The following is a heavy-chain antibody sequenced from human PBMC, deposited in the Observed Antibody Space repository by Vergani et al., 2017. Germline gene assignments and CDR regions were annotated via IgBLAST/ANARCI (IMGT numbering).Heavy chain of an antibody. D-gene: IGHD2-2*01. CDR2: IYTSGST. Sequence: QVQLQESGPGLVKPSQTLSLTCTVSGGSISSGSYYWSWIRQPAGKGLEWIGRIYTSGSTNYNPSLKSRVTISVDTSKNQFSLKLSSVTAADTAVYYCARDSEDFGCSSTSCSSYYYYMDVWGKGTTVTVSS. CDR1: GGSISSGSYY. CDR3: ARDSEDFGCSSTSCSSYYYYMDV. J-gene: IGHJ6*03. V-gene: IGHV4-61*02.